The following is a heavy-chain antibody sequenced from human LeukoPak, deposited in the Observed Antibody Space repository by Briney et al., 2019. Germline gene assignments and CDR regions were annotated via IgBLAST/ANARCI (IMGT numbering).Heavy chain of an antibody. D-gene: IGHD3-16*01. CDR3: AKDKGGGYGNDGFDI. CDR2: ISYDGSNQ. Sequence: PGGSLRLSCAASGFTFSSYGMHWVRQAPGKGLEWVAVISYDGSNQYYADSVKGQFTISRDNSKNTRYLQMNSRRAEDTAVYYCAKDKGGGYGNDGFDIWGRGTMVTVSS. J-gene: IGHJ3*02. CDR1: GFTFSSYG. V-gene: IGHV3-30*18.